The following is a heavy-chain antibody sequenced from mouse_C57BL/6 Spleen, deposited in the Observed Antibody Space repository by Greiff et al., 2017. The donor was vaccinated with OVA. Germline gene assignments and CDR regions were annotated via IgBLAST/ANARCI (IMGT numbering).Heavy chain of an antibody. CDR3: ARDGSHYFDY. CDR2: INPSSGYT. J-gene: IGHJ2*01. CDR1: GYTFTSYW. Sequence: QVQLQQSGAELAKPGASVNLSFNSSGYTFTSYWMHWVKQRPGQGLEWIGYINPSSGYTKYNQKFKDKATLTADKSSSTAYMQLSSLTYEDSAVYYCARDGSHYFDYWDQGTTLTVSS. V-gene: IGHV1-7*01. D-gene: IGHD1-1*01.